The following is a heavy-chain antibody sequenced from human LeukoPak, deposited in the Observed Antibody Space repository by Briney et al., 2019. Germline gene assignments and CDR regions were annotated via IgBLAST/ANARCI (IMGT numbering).Heavy chain of an antibody. CDR3: ARGNNYGSGSLFYG. CDR2: ISAYNGNT. Sequence: ASVKVSCKASGYTFTSYGISWVRQAPGQGLEWMGWISAYNGNTNYAQKLQGRVTMTRDTSTTTVYMELSSLKSDDTAVYHCARGNNYGSGSLFYGWGQGTLVTVSS. D-gene: IGHD3-10*01. V-gene: IGHV1-18*01. CDR1: GYTFTSYG. J-gene: IGHJ4*02.